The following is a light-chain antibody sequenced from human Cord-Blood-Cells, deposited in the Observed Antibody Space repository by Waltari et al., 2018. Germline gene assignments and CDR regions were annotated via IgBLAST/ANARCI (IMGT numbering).Light chain of an antibody. CDR1: SSDVGGYNY. CDR2: DVS. J-gene: IGLJ1*01. Sequence: SALTQPASVSGSPGQSITISCTGTSSDVGGYNYVSWYQQPPGKAPKLMIYDVSKRPSGVSNRFSRSKSGHTASLTISGLQAEDEADYYCSSYTSSSPLVFGTGTKVTVL. CDR3: SSYTSSSPLV. V-gene: IGLV2-14*01.